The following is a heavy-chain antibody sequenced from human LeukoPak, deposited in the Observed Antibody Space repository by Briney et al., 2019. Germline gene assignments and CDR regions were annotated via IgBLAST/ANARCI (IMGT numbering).Heavy chain of an antibody. J-gene: IGHJ3*02. V-gene: IGHV1-8*03. CDR2: MNPNSGNT. CDR1: GYTFTSYD. Sequence: AASVKVSCKASGYTFTSYDINWVRQATGQGLEWMGWMNPNSGNTGYAQKFQGRVTITRNTSISTAYMELSSPRSEDTAVYYCARSKLEGAFDIWGQGTMVTVSS. D-gene: IGHD1-1*01. CDR3: ARSKLEGAFDI.